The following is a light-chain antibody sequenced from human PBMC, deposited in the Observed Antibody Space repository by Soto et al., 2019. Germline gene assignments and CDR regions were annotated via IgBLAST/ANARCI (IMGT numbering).Light chain of an antibody. J-gene: IGKJ4*01. CDR2: GAS. V-gene: IGKV3-20*01. CDR1: QGVSSRY. CDR3: QHYRTS. Sequence: IVLTQSPGTLSLSPGARDTLSCRASQGVSSRYLAWYQQKPGQPPRLLIYGASSRATGIPDRFSGSGSGTDFTLTITRLEPEDFAVYYCQHYRTSFGGGTKVEIK.